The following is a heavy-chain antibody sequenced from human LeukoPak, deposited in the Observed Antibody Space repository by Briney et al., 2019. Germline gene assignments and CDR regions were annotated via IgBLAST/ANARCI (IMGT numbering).Heavy chain of an antibody. Sequence: PGGSLRLSCAASGFTFSSYSLNWVRQAPGKGLEWVSSINNWSKYIYYGDSVKGRFTISRDNAKNSLYLQMNSLRAEDTALYYCARVLNYGDFYYMDVWGKGTTVTVSS. CDR2: INNWSKYI. J-gene: IGHJ6*03. CDR1: GFTFSSYS. D-gene: IGHD4-17*01. V-gene: IGHV3-21*01. CDR3: ARVLNYGDFYYMDV.